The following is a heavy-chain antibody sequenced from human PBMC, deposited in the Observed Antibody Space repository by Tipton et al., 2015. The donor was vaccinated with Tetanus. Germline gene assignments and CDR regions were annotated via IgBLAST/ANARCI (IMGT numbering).Heavy chain of an antibody. D-gene: IGHD7-27*01. Sequence: TLSPTCTVSGGSISTYYWNWIRQSPGKGLEWIGYVDYSGTTNYNPSLKSRVSISVDTSKNQFSLKVRSVTSADTAVYYCARERLDWGTNDALNVWGQGTMVTVSS. CDR3: ARERLDWGTNDALNV. V-gene: IGHV4-59*01. CDR2: VDYSGTT. J-gene: IGHJ3*01. CDR1: GGSISTYY.